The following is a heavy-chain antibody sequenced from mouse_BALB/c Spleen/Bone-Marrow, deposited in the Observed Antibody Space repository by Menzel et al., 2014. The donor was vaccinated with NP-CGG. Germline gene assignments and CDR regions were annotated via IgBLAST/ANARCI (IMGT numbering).Heavy chain of an antibody. CDR3: ARWLLRYFDV. CDR2: IIPSNGCT. J-gene: IGHJ1*01. V-gene: IGHV1S81*02. D-gene: IGHD2-3*01. CDR1: GYTFTSYW. Sequence: QVQLKESGAELVKPGASVKLSCKASGYTFTSYWMHWVKQRPGQGLEWIGEIIPSNGCTNYNEKFKSKATLTVDKSSNTAYMQLSSLTSEDSAVYYCARWLLRYFDVWGAGTTVTVSS.